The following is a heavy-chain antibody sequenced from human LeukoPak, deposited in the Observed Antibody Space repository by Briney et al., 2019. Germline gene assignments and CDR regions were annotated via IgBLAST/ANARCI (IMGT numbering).Heavy chain of an antibody. CDR1: GFTFSSYS. Sequence: PGGSLRLSCAASGFTFSSYSMNWVRQAPGKGLEGVSYISSSSSTIYYADSVKGRFTISRDNSKNTLYLQMNSLRAEDTAVYYCAKDLKGRMVRGVTYFDLWGRGTLVTVSS. CDR2: ISSSSSTI. J-gene: IGHJ2*01. D-gene: IGHD3-10*01. CDR3: AKDLKGRMVRGVTYFDL. V-gene: IGHV3-48*01.